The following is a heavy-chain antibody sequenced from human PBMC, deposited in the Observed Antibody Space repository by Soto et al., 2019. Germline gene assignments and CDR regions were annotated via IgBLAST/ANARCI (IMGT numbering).Heavy chain of an antibody. Sequence: GASVKVSCKASGGTFSSYAISWVRQAPGQGLEWMGGVIPIFGTASYAQKFQGGVTITADESTSTAYMELSSLRSEDTAVYYCASCSTLMSGWYDGVYYYGMDVWGQGTTVTVSS. CDR3: ASCSTLMSGWYDGVYYYGMDV. J-gene: IGHJ6*02. V-gene: IGHV1-69*13. CDR2: VIPIFGTA. D-gene: IGHD6-19*01. CDR1: GGTFSSYA.